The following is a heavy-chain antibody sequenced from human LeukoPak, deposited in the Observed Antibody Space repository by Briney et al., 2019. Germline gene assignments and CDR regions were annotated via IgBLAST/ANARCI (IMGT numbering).Heavy chain of an antibody. Sequence: GASVKVSCKASGYTFTGYYLHWVRQAPGQGLEWMGWINPNNGGTKSAQKFQGRVTMTSDTSITTAYMELSRLRSDDTAVYYCARQIPEPRLGSTGRMDVWGKGTTVAVSS. CDR1: GYTFTGYY. D-gene: IGHD2-2*01. V-gene: IGHV1-2*02. J-gene: IGHJ6*04. CDR2: INPNNGGT. CDR3: ARQIPEPRLGSTGRMDV.